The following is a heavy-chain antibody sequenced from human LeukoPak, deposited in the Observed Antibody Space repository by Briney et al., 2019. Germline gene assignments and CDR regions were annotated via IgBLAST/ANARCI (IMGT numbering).Heavy chain of an antibody. CDR1: GFXFSSXX. J-gene: IGHJ4*02. CDR3: ARERYDFYDY. Sequence: ASGFXFSSXXXSWVXXAXXXXXEWVANIKQDGSEKYYVDSVKGRFTISRDNAKNSLYLQMNSLRAEDTAVYYCARERYDFYDYWGQGTLVTVSS. V-gene: IGHV3-7*01. CDR2: IKQDGSEK. D-gene: IGHD3-3*01.